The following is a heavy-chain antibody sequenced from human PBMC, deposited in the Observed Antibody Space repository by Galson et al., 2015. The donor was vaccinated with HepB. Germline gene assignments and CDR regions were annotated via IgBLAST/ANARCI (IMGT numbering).Heavy chain of an antibody. Sequence: SETLSLTCAVSGCSISSSNWWSWVRQPPGKGLEWIGEIYHSGSTNYNPSLKSRVTISVDKSKNHLSLKLSSVTAADTAVYYCERTTPRGCGVDYCGQGTLVTVSS. D-gene: IGHD6-19*01. J-gene: IGHJ4*02. CDR3: ERTTPRGCGVDY. CDR1: GCSISSSNW. CDR2: IYHSGST. V-gene: IGHV4-4*02.